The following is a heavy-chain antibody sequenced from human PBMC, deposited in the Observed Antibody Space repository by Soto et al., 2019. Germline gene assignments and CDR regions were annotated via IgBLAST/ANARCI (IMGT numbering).Heavy chain of an antibody. V-gene: IGHV1-46*01. D-gene: IGHD6-19*01. J-gene: IGHJ6*02. CDR2: INPSGGST. CDR3: ARDSIAVAGPTYYYYYYGMDV. Sequence: ASVKVSCKASGYTFTSYYMHWVRQAPGQRLEWMGIINPSGGSTSYAQKFQGRVTMTRDTSTSTVYVELSSLRSEDTAVYYCARDSIAVAGPTYYYYYYGMDVWGQGTTVTVSS. CDR1: GYTFTSYY.